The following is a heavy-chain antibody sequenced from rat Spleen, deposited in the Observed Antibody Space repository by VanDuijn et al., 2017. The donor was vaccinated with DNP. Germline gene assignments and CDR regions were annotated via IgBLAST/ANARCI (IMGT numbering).Heavy chain of an antibody. J-gene: IGHJ2*01. D-gene: IGHD1-4*01. V-gene: IGHV5-25*01. CDR2: ISPDGHIT. Sequence: EVQLVESGGGLVQPGRSMKLSCAASGFTFSNYYMAWVRQAPTKGLEWVASISPDGHITYYEDSVKGRFTISRDNGKSTLYLQMESLRSEDTATYYCARGNYPGINTFDYWGQGVMVTVSS. CDR3: ARGNYPGINTFDY. CDR1: GFTFSNYY.